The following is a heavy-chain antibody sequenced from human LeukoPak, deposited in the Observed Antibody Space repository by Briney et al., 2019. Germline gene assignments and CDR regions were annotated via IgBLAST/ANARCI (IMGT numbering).Heavy chain of an antibody. Sequence: PSETLSLTCTVSGGSISSYYWSWIRQPPGKGLEWIGYMYYNRSTNYNPSLKSRVTISVDTSKNQFSLKLSSVTAADTAVYYCARYIAVAGPYYFDYWGQGTLVTVSS. CDR2: MYYNRST. J-gene: IGHJ4*02. CDR3: ARYIAVAGPYYFDY. D-gene: IGHD6-19*01. V-gene: IGHV4-59*01. CDR1: GGSISSYY.